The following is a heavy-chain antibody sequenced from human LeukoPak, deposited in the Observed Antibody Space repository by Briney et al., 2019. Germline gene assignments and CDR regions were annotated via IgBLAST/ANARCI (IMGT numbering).Heavy chain of an antibody. CDR2: ISYDGSNK. CDR3: APPHRGGDY. V-gene: IGHV3-30-3*01. D-gene: IGHD3-16*01. J-gene: IGHJ4*02. CDR1: GFTFSSYA. Sequence: GGSLRLSCAASGFTFSSYAMHWVRRAPGKGLEWVAVISYDGSNKYYADSVKGRFTISRDNSKNTLYLQMNSLRAEDTAVYYWAPPHRGGDYWGQGTLVTVSS.